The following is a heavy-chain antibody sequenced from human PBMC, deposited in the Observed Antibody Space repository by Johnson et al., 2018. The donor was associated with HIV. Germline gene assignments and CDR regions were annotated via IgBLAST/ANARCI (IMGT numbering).Heavy chain of an antibody. CDR1: GFTVNSNY. CDR2: IYSGGRT. Sequence: MLLVVSGGGLVQPGGSLRLSCAASGFTVNSNYINWVRQAPGKGLECVSGIYSGGRTYYADSVKGRFTISRDNSKNTLYLQMNSLRADDTAVYYCAKGEQLWSVASAFHIWGQGTMLTVSS. CDR3: AKGEQLWSVASAFHI. V-gene: IGHV3-66*01. D-gene: IGHD5-18*01. J-gene: IGHJ3*02.